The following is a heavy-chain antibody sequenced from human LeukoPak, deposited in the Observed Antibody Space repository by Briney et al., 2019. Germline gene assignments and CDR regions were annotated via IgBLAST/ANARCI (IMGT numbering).Heavy chain of an antibody. CDR2: ISNGGRYL. CDR3: ARDSTYGDFDY. J-gene: IGHJ4*02. V-gene: IGHV3-21*01. CDR1: GFSFSIHN. Sequence: GRSLRLSCAASGFSFSIHNMNWVRHPPGKVLEWVSSISNGGRYLYYADSVKGRFTISRDNAKNSLYLQMNSLRAEDTAVYYCARDSTYGDFDYWGQGTLVTVSS. D-gene: IGHD3-10*01.